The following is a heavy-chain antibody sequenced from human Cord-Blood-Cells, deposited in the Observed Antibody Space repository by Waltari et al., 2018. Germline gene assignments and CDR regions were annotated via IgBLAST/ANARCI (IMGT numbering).Heavy chain of an antibody. V-gene: IGHV1-69*01. CDR3: ARDLDGWRPLDY. J-gene: IGHJ4*02. CDR2: IIPIFGTA. D-gene: IGHD2-15*01. Sequence: QVQLVHTGPERKKPGSPVKVSSKASGGTFSSYANTLVRQAPGQGLEWMGGIIPIFGTANYAQKFQGRVTITADESTSTAYMELSSRRSEDTAVYYCARDLDGWRPLDYWGQGTLVTVSS. CDR1: GGTFSSYA.